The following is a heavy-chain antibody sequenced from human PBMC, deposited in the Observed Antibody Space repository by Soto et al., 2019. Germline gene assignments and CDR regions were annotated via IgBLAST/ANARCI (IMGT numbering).Heavy chain of an antibody. CDR1: GGSISSSSY. CDR3: RRSSRYGTEV. CDR2: ICSIGST. D-gene: IGHD6-13*01. V-gene: IGHV4-39*01. Sequence: QLQLQESGPGLVKPSETLSLTCTVSGGSISSSSYWGWIRQPTGKGLEWIGSICSIGSTYYNPFLKSLATISVDTSKTQFSLMLSFVAAADTAVYYCRRSSRYGTEVWGQGTTVTVSS. J-gene: IGHJ6*02.